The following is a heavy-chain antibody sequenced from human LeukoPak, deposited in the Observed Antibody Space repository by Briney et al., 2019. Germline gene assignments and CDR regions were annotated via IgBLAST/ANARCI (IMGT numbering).Heavy chain of an antibody. J-gene: IGHJ6*02. CDR2: ISYDGSNK. D-gene: IGHD2-8*02. Sequence: GGSLRLSCAASGFTFSSYRMNWVRQAPGKGLEWVAVISYDGSNKYYADSVKGRFTISRDNSKNTLYLQMNSLRAEDTAVYYCARFWSSYYYGMDVWGQGTTVTVSS. CDR1: GFTFSSYR. V-gene: IGHV3-30*03. CDR3: ARFWSSYYYGMDV.